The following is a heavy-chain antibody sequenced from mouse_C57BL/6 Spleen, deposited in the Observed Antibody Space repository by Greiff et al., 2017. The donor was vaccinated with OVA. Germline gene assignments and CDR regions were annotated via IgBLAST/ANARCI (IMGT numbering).Heavy chain of an antibody. J-gene: IGHJ4*01. D-gene: IGHD2-2*01. CDR2: ISSGSSTI. CDR1: GFTFSDYG. Sequence: EVKLVESGGGLVKPGGSLKLTCAASGFTFSDYGMHWVRQAPEKGPEWVAYISSGSSTIYYADTVKCRFTISRDNANNTLFLQMTSLRSEDTAMYYCARGGLRRRDYYAMDYWGQGTSVTVSS. V-gene: IGHV5-17*01. CDR3: ARGGLRRRDYYAMDY.